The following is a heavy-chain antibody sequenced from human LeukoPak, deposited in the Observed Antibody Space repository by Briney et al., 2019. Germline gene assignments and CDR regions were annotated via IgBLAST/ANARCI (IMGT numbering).Heavy chain of an antibody. J-gene: IGHJ4*02. CDR2: MYYSGIT. CDR3: ARYVGRGPLLDY. D-gene: IGHD1-14*01. Sequence: PSETLSLTCTVSGDSISGFYWNWIRQPPGKGLEWIGYMYYSGITNYNPSLKSRVTISVDTSKNQFSLKLSSVTAADTAVYYCARYVGRGPLLDYWGQGTLVTVSS. CDR1: GDSISGFY. V-gene: IGHV4-59*01.